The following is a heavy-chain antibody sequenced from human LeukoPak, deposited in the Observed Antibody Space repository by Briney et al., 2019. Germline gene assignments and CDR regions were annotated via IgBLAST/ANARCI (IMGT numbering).Heavy chain of an antibody. CDR2: IYYTGST. Sequence: PSETLSLTCTISGGSISSISYYWGWIRQPPGKGLEWIGSIYYTGSTYYNPSLKSRVTISVDTSKNQFSLKLSSVTAADTAVYYCARLAFCGGDCRWFDPWGQGTLVTVSS. CDR1: GGSISSISYY. J-gene: IGHJ5*02. V-gene: IGHV4-39*01. CDR3: ARLAFCGGDCRWFDP. D-gene: IGHD2-21*02.